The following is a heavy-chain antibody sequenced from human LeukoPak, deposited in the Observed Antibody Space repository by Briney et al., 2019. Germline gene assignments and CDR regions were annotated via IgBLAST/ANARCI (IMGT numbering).Heavy chain of an antibody. CDR1: GGSISSSSYY. V-gene: IGHV4-39*07. Sequence: PSETLSLTCTVSGGSISSSSYYWGWIRQPPGKGLEWIGSIYYSGSTYYNPSLKSRVTISVDTSKNQFSLKLSSVNAAETAVYYCARDIVVVPAAIGGAGEYWFDPWGQGTLVTVSS. D-gene: IGHD2-2*02. CDR2: IYYSGST. CDR3: ARDIVVVPAAIGGAGEYWFDP. J-gene: IGHJ5*02.